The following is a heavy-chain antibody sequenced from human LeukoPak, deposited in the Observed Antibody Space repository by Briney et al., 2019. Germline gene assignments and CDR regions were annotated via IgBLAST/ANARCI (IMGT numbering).Heavy chain of an antibody. CDR1: GFTFSSYA. CDR2: ISSNGGST. J-gene: IGHJ4*02. CDR3: ARDAGRSYYDILTGYSDLDY. V-gene: IGHV3-64*01. Sequence: PGRSLRLSCAASGFTFSSYAMHWVRQAPGKGLEYVSAISSNGGSTYYANSVKGRFTISRDNSKNTLYLQMGSLRAEDMAVYYCARDAGRSYYDILTGYSDLDYWGQGTLVTVSS. D-gene: IGHD3-9*01.